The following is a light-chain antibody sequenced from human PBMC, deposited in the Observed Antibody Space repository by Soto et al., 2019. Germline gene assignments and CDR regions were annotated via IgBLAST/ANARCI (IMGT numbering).Light chain of an antibody. CDR3: QQRSNWPLT. J-gene: IGKJ4*01. CDR2: DAS. Sequence: EIGLTQSPATLSLSPGERATLSCRASQSVSSYLAWYQQKPGQAPRLLIYDASNRATGIPARFSGSGSGTDFTLTLSILGPEDFAVYYCQQRSNWPLTFGGGTKVEIK. CDR1: QSVSSY. V-gene: IGKV3-11*01.